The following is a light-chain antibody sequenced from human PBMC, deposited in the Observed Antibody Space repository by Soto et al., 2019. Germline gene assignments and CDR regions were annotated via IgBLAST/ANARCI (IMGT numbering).Light chain of an antibody. CDR3: QPADSFPWT. CDR2: SAS. CDR1: QSINRR. Sequence: DIQMTQSSSTMSSSVGDRVTITCLASQSINRRLAWYQQKTGKATNLLIFSASALHRGVKQRLSGSGYGTAFTLTVSSMQPEDFAIYYCQPADSFPWTFGQGTKVDIK. V-gene: IGKV1-12*01. J-gene: IGKJ1*01.